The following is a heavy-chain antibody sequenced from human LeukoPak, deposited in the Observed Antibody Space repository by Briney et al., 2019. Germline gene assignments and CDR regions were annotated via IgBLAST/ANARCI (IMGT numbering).Heavy chain of an antibody. J-gene: IGHJ5*02. CDR2: ISSNGGST. CDR3: VPQWLGTA. CDR1: GFTFSSYT. D-gene: IGHD6-19*01. V-gene: IGHV3-64D*06. Sequence: GGSLRLSCSASGFTFSSYTMHWVRQAPGRGLEYVSLISSNGGSTYYADSVKGRFTISRDNSKNTLYLQMSSLRAEDTAVYYCVPQWLGTAWGQGTLVAVSS.